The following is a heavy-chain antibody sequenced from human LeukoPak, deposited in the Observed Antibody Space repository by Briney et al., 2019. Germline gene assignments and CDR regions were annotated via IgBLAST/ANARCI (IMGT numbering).Heavy chain of an antibody. CDR1: GYTFTTYD. V-gene: IGHV1-8*01. CDR3: ARGVATNY. Sequence: ASVKVSCKASGYTFTTYDINWVRQATGQGLEWMGWMNPNSGNTGYAQKFQGSLTMSRSTSISTAYMELSSLRSEDTAVYYCARGVATNYWGQGTLVTVSS. D-gene: IGHD5-24*01. J-gene: IGHJ4*02. CDR2: MNPNSGNT.